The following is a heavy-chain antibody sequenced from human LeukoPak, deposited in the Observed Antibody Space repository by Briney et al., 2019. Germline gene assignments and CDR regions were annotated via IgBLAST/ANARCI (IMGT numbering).Heavy chain of an antibody. Sequence: GESLKISCKGLGYSFGSYWNAWVRQRPGKGLEWMGIIYPGGSETRYDPSFQGQVTISADSSTSTAYLQWSSLRASDTAMYYCARASRDGYNQNFDHWGRGTLVTVSS. CDR1: GYSFGSYW. D-gene: IGHD5-24*01. J-gene: IGHJ4*02. V-gene: IGHV5-51*01. CDR2: IYPGGSET. CDR3: ARASRDGYNQNFDH.